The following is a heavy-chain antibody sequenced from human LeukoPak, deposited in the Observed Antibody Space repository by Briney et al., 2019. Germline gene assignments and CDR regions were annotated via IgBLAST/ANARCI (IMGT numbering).Heavy chain of an antibody. D-gene: IGHD2-2*01. J-gene: IGHJ4*02. Sequence: GGSLRLSCAASGFTFSDYSMNWVRQAPGKGLGWVSPISSASSYIYYADSVKGRFTISRDNAKSSLYLQMDSLRDEDTAVYYWASGAQIVLSSAAQAGPGPSGVDYWGQGTLVTVSS. V-gene: IGHV3-21*01. CDR2: ISSASSYI. CDR3: ASGAQIVLSSAAQAGPGPSGVDY. CDR1: GFTFSDYS.